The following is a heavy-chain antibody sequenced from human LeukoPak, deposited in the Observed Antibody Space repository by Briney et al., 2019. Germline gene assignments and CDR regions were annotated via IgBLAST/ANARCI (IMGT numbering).Heavy chain of an antibody. CDR1: GYTFTSYY. Sequence: ASVKVSCKASGYTFTSYYMHWVRQAPGQRLEWMGWINAGNGNTKYSQKFQGRVTITRDTSASTAYMELSSLRSEDTAVYYCARVLGLRQGYYYYGMDVWGQGTTVTVSS. V-gene: IGHV1-3*01. CDR3: ARVLGLRQGYYYYGMDV. J-gene: IGHJ6*02. CDR2: INAGNGNT.